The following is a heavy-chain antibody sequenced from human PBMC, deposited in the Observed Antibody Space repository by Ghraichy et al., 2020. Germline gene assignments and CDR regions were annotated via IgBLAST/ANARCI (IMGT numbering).Heavy chain of an antibody. V-gene: IGHV4-39*01. CDR2: IYNSVST. CDR1: GGSMSTSADY. CDR3: ARNKTGSLSGWFDP. J-gene: IGHJ5*02. D-gene: IGHD6-6*01. Sequence: SETRSLTCTVSGGSMSTSADYWGWIRQPPGKRLEWIGSIYNSVSTHYNPSLRSRVTISVDPSKDQFSLRLTSVTASDTAAYYCARNKTGSLSGWFDPWGPGLLVTVSS.